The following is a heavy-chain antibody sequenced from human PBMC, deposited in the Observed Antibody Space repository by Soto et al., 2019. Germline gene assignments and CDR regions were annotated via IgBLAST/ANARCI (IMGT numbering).Heavy chain of an antibody. CDR3: ARGGGYSYGPYFDY. CDR2: INPNSGGT. D-gene: IGHD5-18*01. V-gene: IGHV1-2*04. Sequence: ASVKVSCKASGYTFTGYYMHWVRQAPGQGLEWMGWINPNSGGTNYAQKFQGWVTMTRDTSISTAYMELSRLRSDDTAVYYCARGGGYSYGPYFDYWGQGTLVTVSS. J-gene: IGHJ4*02. CDR1: GYTFTGYY.